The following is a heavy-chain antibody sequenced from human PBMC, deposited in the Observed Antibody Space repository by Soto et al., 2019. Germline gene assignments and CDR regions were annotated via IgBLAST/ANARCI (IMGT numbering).Heavy chain of an antibody. D-gene: IGHD6-13*01. Sequence: QVQLQESGPGLVKPSETLSLTCTVSGGSISSYYWSWIRQPPGTGLEWIGYIYYSGSTNYNPSRKSRVTISVDTSKNQFTLKLSSVTAADTAGYYCASRYGYSLDYCGQGTLVTVSS. V-gene: IGHV4-59*08. CDR3: ASRYGYSLDY. CDR1: GGSISSYY. CDR2: IYYSGST. J-gene: IGHJ4*02.